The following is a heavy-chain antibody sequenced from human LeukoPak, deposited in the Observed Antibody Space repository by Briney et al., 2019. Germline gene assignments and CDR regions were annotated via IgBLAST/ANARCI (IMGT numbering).Heavy chain of an antibody. D-gene: IGHD3-3*01. Sequence: QPGGSLRLSCAASGFTFSSYWMSWVRQAPGKGLEWVANIKQDGSEKYYVDSVKGRFAISRDNAKNSLYLQMNSLRAEDTAVYYCARDKDFWSGYLLAAWGQGTLVTVSS. CDR1: GFTFSSYW. J-gene: IGHJ5*02. CDR3: ARDKDFWSGYLLAA. CDR2: IKQDGSEK. V-gene: IGHV3-7*01.